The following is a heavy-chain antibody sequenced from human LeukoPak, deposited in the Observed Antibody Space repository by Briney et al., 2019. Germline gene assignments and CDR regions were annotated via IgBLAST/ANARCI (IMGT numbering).Heavy chain of an antibody. Sequence: ASVTVSCKASGYTFTIYYMHWVRQAPGQGLEWMGIINPSGGSTSYAQKFQGRVTMTRDMSTSTVYMELSSLRSEDTAVYYCARVPGSVATIREYYFDYWGQGTLVTVSS. V-gene: IGHV1-46*01. CDR2: INPSGGST. CDR3: ARVPGSVATIREYYFDY. D-gene: IGHD5-24*01. J-gene: IGHJ4*02. CDR1: GYTFTIYY.